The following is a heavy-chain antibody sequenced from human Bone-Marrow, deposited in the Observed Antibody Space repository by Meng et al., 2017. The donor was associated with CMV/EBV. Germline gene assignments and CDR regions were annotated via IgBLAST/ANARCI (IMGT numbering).Heavy chain of an antibody. CDR2: ISAYNGNT. D-gene: IGHD3-3*01. V-gene: IGHV1-18*01. Sequence: ASVKVSCKASGYTFTSYAMNWVRQAPGQGLEWMGWISAYNGNTNYAQKLQGRVTMTTDTSTSTAYMELRSLRSDDTAVYYCARTGITIFGVVNWFDPWGQGTLVTVSS. J-gene: IGHJ5*02. CDR1: GYTFTSYA. CDR3: ARTGITIFGVVNWFDP.